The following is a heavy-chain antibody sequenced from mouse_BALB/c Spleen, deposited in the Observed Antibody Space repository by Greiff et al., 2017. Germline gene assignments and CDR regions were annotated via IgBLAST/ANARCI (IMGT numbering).Heavy chain of an antibody. D-gene: IGHD1-1*01. Sequence: QVQLKQPGAELVKPGASVKLSCKASGYTFTSYWMHWVKQRPGQGLEWIGEINPSNGRTNYNEKFKSKATLTVDKSSSTAYMQLSSLTSEDSAVYYCARNYGFDYWGQGTTLTVSS. CDR3: ARNYGFDY. CDR2: INPSNGRT. CDR1: GYTFTSYW. V-gene: IGHV1S81*02. J-gene: IGHJ2*01.